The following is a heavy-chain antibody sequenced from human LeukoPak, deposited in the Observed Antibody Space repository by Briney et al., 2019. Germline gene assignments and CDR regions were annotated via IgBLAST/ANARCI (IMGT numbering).Heavy chain of an antibody. CDR1: GFTFDDYA. CDR3: ATSHCSGGSCYYYYYIDV. CDR2: ISWDGGST. Sequence: PGGSLRLSCAASGFTFDDYAMHWVRQAPGKGLEWVSLISWDGGSTYYADSVKGRFTISRDNSKNSLYLQMNSLRAEDTALYYCATSHCSGGSCYYYYYIDVWGKGTTVTVSS. D-gene: IGHD2-15*01. V-gene: IGHV3-43D*04. J-gene: IGHJ6*03.